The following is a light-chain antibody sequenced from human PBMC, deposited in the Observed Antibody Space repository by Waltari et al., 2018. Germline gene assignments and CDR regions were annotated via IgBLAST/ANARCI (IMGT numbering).Light chain of an antibody. J-gene: IGKJ1*01. CDR1: QTIRGR. CDR2: DAS. CDR3: QQYSSFST. V-gene: IGKV1-5*01. Sequence: DIQMTQSPSMLSASVGDRVTITGRASQTIRGRLAWYKLKPGLAPKLLIYDASNLGGGVPSRFSGSGFGTNFTLTISSLQPDDFATYYCQQYSSFSTFGLGTKV.